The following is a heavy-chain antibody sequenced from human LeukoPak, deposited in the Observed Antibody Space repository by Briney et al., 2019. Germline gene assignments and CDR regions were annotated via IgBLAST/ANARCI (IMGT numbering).Heavy chain of an antibody. Sequence: GGSLRLSCAASGFTVSSNYMSWVRQAPGKGLEWVSVIYSGGSTYYADSVKGRFTISRDNSKNTLYLQMNSLRAEDTAVYYCARDIPVKDAFDIWGQGTIVTVSS. J-gene: IGHJ3*02. CDR1: GFTVSSNY. CDR3: ARDIPVKDAFDI. V-gene: IGHV3-66*01. CDR2: IYSGGST.